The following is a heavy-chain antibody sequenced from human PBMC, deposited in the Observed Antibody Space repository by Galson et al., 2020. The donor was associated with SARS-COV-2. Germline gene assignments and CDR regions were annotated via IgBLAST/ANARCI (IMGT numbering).Heavy chain of an antibody. J-gene: IGHJ4*02. CDR3: AKSWDTVTTVFFDY. V-gene: IGHV3-9*01. D-gene: IGHD4-17*01. CDR2: ISWNSDRI. Sequence: SLKISCAAPGFTLDDYAMHRVRQAPGKGPEWVSGISWNSDRIRYADPVKGRFTISRDNAKNSLYLQRNSLRAEDTALYYCAKSWDTVTTVFFDYWGQGTLVTVSS. CDR1: GFTLDDYA.